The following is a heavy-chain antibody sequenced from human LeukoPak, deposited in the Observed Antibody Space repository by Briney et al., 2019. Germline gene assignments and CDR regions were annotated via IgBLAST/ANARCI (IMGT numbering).Heavy chain of an antibody. V-gene: IGHV3-74*01. CDR1: GFTFSSYW. D-gene: IGHD2-21*02. J-gene: IGHJ4*02. CDR3: AKSTTFVVVTAILDY. Sequence: PGGSLRLSCAASGFTFSSYWMHWVRQAPGKGLVWVSRINSDGSSTSYADSVKGRFTISRDNSKNTLYLQMNSLRAEDTAVYYCAKSTTFVVVTAILDYWGQGTLVTVSS. CDR2: INSDGSST.